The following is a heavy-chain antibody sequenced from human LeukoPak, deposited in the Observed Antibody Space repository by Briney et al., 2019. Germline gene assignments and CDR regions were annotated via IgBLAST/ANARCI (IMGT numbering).Heavy chain of an antibody. CDR1: GFTVSSNY. CDR2: ISGSGGST. V-gene: IGHV3-23*01. Sequence: PGGSLRLSCAASGFTVSSNYMTWVRQAPGKGLEWVSTISGSGGSTYYADSVKGRFTISRDNSKNTLYLQMNSLRAEDTAVYYCAKDILVAATHFWAFDIWGQGTMVTVSS. J-gene: IGHJ3*02. D-gene: IGHD2-15*01. CDR3: AKDILVAATHFWAFDI.